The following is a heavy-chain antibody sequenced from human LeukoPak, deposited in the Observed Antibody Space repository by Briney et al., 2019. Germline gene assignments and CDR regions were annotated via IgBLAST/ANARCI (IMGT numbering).Heavy chain of an antibody. J-gene: IGHJ3*02. CDR3: ARLDYLDAFDI. D-gene: IGHD3/OR15-3a*01. V-gene: IGHV1-69*05. CDR1: GFTFSSYS. CDR2: IITIFGTA. Sequence: SLKLSCEASGFTFSSYSISWVRQAPGQGLEWMGGIITIFGTANYAQKLQGRVTITTDDSTSTAYMELSSLRSEDTAVYYCARLDYLDAFDIWGQGTMVTVSS.